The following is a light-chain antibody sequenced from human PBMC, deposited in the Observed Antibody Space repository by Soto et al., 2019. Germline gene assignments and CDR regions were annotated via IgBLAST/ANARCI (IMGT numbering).Light chain of an antibody. CDR3: MQSQQTPVT. J-gene: IGKJ5*01. CDR2: WGS. V-gene: IGKV2-28*01. CDR1: QSLLHSYGNNY. Sequence: DIVMTQSPLSLPVTPGEPASISCRSSQSLLHSYGNNYLDWYLQKPGQSPQLLIYWGSNRASGVPDRFSGSGSGTDFTLKISRVEAEDVGVYYCMQSQQTPVTFGRGTRLEIK.